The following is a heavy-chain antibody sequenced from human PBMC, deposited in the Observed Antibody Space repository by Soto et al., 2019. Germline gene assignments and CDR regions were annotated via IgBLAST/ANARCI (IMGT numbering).Heavy chain of an antibody. Sequence: QITLKESGPTLVKPTQTLTLTCTFSGFSLSTSGVGVGWIRQPPGKALEWLALIYWDDDKRYSPSLKSRLTIXXDXSXXQVVLTMTNMDPVDTATYYCAHKDIAVAGSDWFDPWGQGTLVTVSS. J-gene: IGHJ5*02. CDR1: GFSLSTSGVG. CDR3: AHKDIAVAGSDWFDP. D-gene: IGHD6-19*01. CDR2: IYWDDDK. V-gene: IGHV2-5*02.